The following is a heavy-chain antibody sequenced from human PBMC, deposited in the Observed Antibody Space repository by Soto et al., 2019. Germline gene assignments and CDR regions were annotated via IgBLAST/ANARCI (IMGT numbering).Heavy chain of an antibody. Sequence: PSETLSLTCTVSGGSISSYYWSWIRQPPGKGLEWIGYIYYSGSTNYNPSLKSRVTISVDTSKNQFSLKLSSVTAADTAVYYCARHVSTYYDFWKGTRIDYPGQATRVTVAS. J-gene: IGHJ4*02. D-gene: IGHD3-3*01. CDR1: GGSISSYY. CDR3: ARHVSTYYDFWKGTRIDY. CDR2: IYYSGST. V-gene: IGHV4-59*08.